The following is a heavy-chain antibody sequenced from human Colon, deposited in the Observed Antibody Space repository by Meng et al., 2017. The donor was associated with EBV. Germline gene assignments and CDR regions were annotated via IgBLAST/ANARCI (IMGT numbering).Heavy chain of an antibody. Sequence: QLSRPVSARGLVEPSATLSLTWTVSGGAISSSDYYWGWVRQPPGKGLQWIGTIYHSGSTSYNPSLQSRVTMFVDTSKNQFSLMLTSVTATDTAVYYCARRRGGSGRDCWGQGTLVTVSS. CDR1: GGAISSSDYY. V-gene: IGHV4-39*01. D-gene: IGHD3-10*01. CDR3: ARRRGGSGRDC. CDR2: IYHSGST. J-gene: IGHJ4*02.